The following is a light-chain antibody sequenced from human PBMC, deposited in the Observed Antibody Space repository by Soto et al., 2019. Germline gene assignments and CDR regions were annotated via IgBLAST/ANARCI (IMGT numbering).Light chain of an antibody. CDR2: DAS. Sequence: EIVMTQSPATLSTSLVDRATLSCLASQSVYSNLAWYQQKPGQAPRLLIYDASNRATVIPDRFSGSGSGTDFTLTISRLEPEYFAVYYCQHYGSSGTFGQGTKVDIK. CDR1: QSVYSN. J-gene: IGKJ1*01. V-gene: IGKV3-20*01. CDR3: QHYGSSGT.